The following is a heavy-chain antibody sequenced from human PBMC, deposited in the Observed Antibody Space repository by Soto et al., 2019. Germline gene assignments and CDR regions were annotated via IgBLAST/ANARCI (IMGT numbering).Heavy chain of an antibody. CDR2: INPSGGST. CDR3: ARDSAYTIFGVGLHYYYGMDV. CDR1: GYTFTAHT. J-gene: IGHJ6*02. D-gene: IGHD3-3*01. Sequence: ASVKVSCKASGYTFTAHTLHWVRQAPGQGLEWMGIINPSGGSTSYAQKFQGRVTMTRDTSTSTVYMELSSLRSEDTAVYYCARDSAYTIFGVGLHYYYGMDVWGQGTTVTVSS. V-gene: IGHV1-46*01.